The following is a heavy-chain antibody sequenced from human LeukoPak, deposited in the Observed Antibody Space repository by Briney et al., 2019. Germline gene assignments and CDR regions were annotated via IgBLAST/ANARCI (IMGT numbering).Heavy chain of an antibody. D-gene: IGHD4-17*01. CDR3: AKDAQRLITVTTFDY. Sequence: PGGSLRLSCAASGFTFSSYAMSWVRQAPGKGLEWVSGISGSGTSTYYADSVKGRFTISRDNSKNTLYLQMNSLRAEDTAVYYCAKDAQRLITVTTFDYWGQGTLVTVSS. J-gene: IGHJ4*02. V-gene: IGHV3-23*01. CDR1: GFTFSSYA. CDR2: ISGSGTST.